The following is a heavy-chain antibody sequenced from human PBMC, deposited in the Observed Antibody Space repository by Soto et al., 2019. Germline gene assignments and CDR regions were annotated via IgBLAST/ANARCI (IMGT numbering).Heavy chain of an antibody. V-gene: IGHV3-72*01. CDR2: NKDKANSYTA. Sequence: EVQLVESGGGLVQPGGALRLYCVASVFTFSDHYIDWVRQAPGKWLEWVGRNKDKANSYTAEYAASVKGRFTISRDDSTNTLYLQMNSLKTEDTAVYYCTTEGALPGPDFDYWGQGTLVTVSS. CDR1: VFTFSDHY. CDR3: TTEGALPGPDFDY. J-gene: IGHJ4*02.